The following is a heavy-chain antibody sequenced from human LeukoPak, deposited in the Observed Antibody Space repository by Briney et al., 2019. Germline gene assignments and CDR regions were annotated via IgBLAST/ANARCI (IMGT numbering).Heavy chain of an antibody. CDR1: GFTFSNAW. D-gene: IGHD1-1*01. CDR2: IKGKTAGGTT. J-gene: IGHJ4*02. Sequence: GGSLRLSCAASGFTFSNAWMSWVRQAPGKGLEWVGRIKGKTAGGTTDYAAPVKGRFTISRDDSKNTLYLQMNSLKTEDTAVYYCTTELEALDYWGQGTLVTVSS. V-gene: IGHV3-15*01. CDR3: TTELEALDY.